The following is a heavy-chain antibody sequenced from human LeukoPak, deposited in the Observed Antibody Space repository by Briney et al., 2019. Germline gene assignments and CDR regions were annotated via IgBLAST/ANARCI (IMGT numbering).Heavy chain of an antibody. CDR3: ARDRDIVVVPAEYYFDY. D-gene: IGHD2-2*01. Sequence: VKVSCKASGGTSSSYAISWVRQAPGQGLEWMGRIIPILGIANYAQKFQGRVTITADKSTSTAYMELSSLRSEDTAVYYCARDRDIVVVPAEYYFDYWGQGTLVTVSS. CDR1: GGTSSSYA. CDR2: IIPILGIA. V-gene: IGHV1-69*10. J-gene: IGHJ4*02.